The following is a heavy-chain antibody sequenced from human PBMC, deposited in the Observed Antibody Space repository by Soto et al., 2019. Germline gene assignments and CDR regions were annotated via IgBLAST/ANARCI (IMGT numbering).Heavy chain of an antibody. CDR1: GYTFTSYY. CDR3: ARDTQLVSYYYGMDV. CDR2: INPSGGST. J-gene: IGHJ6*02. Sequence: ALVKVSCKASGYTFTSYYMHWVRQAPGQGLEWMGIINPSGGSTSYAQKFQGRVTMTRDTSTSTVYMELSSLRSEDTAVYYCARDTQLVSYYYGMDVWGQGTTVTVSS. V-gene: IGHV1-46*01. D-gene: IGHD6-13*01.